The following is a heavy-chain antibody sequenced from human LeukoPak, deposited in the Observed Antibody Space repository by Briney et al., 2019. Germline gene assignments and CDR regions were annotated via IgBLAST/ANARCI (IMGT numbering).Heavy chain of an antibody. Sequence: PGGSLRLSCAAAGFTFRTYAMTWVRQSPGKGLEWVSFISGNGGSTYYADSAKGRFTVSRDNSKNTLYLQMDSLRAEDTAVYYCARDSVGAGYSDYWGQGTLVTVSS. CDR2: ISGNGGST. V-gene: IGHV3-23*01. J-gene: IGHJ4*02. CDR1: GFTFRTYA. CDR3: ARDSVGAGYSDY. D-gene: IGHD1-26*01.